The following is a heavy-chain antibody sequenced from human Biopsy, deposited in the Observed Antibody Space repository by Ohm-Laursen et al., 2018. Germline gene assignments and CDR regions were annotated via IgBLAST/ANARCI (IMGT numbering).Heavy chain of an antibody. CDR1: GGSFTAHY. Sequence: TLSLTCTVSGGSFTAHYWRWIPQPPGKGLEWIGHISHTGYTSYKSSLKSRVTISLDTSRKPFSPRLPSLAAADTAVYYLSRGSNEYGGLYFPHWGQGTLVTVSS. D-gene: IGHD4-23*01. J-gene: IGHJ1*01. CDR2: ISHTGYT. V-gene: IGHV4-59*11. CDR3: SRGSNEYGGLYFPH.